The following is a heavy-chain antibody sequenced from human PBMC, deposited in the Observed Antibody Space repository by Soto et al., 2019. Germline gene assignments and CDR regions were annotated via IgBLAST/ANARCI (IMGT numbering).Heavy chain of an antibody. D-gene: IGHD1-26*01. V-gene: IGHV1-18*01. CDR1: GYTFTTHG. CDR3: ARDLGYSRSGTRYREWFDP. J-gene: IGHJ5*02. CDR2: VRGDNGHT. Sequence: QVQLVQSGAEVKKPGASVKVSCKASGYTFTTHGISWVRQVPGQGLEWMGWVRGDNGHTNYAQSLQGRVTMTTDTCTNTANMEPRSLISYDTAVYYCARDLGYSRSGTRYREWFDPWGQGTLVTVSS.